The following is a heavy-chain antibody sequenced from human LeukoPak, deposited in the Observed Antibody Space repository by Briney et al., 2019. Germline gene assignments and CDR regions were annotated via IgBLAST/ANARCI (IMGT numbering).Heavy chain of an antibody. Sequence: ASVKVSCKASGYTFTGYYMHWVRQAPGQGLEWMGWINPNSGGTNYAQKFQGRVTMTRDTSISTAYMELSRLRSDDTAVYYCARARDQGHGDYNSAFDIWGQGTMVTVSS. CDR3: ARARDQGHGDYNSAFDI. CDR1: GYTFTGYY. D-gene: IGHD4-17*01. V-gene: IGHV1-2*02. J-gene: IGHJ3*02. CDR2: INPNSGGT.